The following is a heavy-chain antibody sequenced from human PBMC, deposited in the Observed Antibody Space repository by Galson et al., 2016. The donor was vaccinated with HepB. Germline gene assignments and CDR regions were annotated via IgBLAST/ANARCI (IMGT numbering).Heavy chain of an antibody. CDR2: TNQDGSEK. Sequence: LRLSCAASGFSFSTYWMNWVRQAPGKGLEWVANTNQDGSEKYYVDSVKGRFSISRDNAKNTLYLHMNSVRAEDTAVYYCALEKIYVGSLDVWGQGTTVTVSS. D-gene: IGHD3-10*01. V-gene: IGHV3-7*01. CDR3: ALEKIYVGSLDV. J-gene: IGHJ6*02. CDR1: GFSFSTYW.